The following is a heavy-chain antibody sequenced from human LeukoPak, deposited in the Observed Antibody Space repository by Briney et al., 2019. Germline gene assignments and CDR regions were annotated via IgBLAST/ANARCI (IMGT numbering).Heavy chain of an antibody. V-gene: IGHV3-23*01. CDR2: ISGSGGST. D-gene: IGHD6-19*01. Sequence: GGSLRLSCAASGFTFSSYAMSWVRQAPGKGLEWVSAISGSGGSTYYADSVKGRFTISRDNSKNTLYLQMNSPRAEDTDVYYCAKVRSSGWYYFDYWGQGTLVTVSS. J-gene: IGHJ4*02. CDR3: AKVRSSGWYYFDY. CDR1: GFTFSSYA.